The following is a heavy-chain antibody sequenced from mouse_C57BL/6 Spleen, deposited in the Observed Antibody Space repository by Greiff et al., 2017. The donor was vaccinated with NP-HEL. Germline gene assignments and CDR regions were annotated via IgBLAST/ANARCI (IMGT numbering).Heavy chain of an antibody. CDR1: GYTFTSYW. CDR3: ARSRDGYYDAMDY. J-gene: IGHJ4*01. CDR2: INPSSGYT. D-gene: IGHD2-3*01. V-gene: IGHV1-7*01. Sequence: VHLVESGAELAKPGASVKLSCKASGYTFTSYWMHWVKQRPGQGLEWIGYINPSSGYTKYNQKFKDKATLTADKSSSTAYMQLSSLTYEYSAVYYCARSRDGYYDAMDYWGQGTSVTVSS.